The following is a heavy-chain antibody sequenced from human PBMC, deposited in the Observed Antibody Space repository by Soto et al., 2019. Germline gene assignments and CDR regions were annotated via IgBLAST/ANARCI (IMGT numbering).Heavy chain of an antibody. Sequence: QVQLVESGGGVVQPGRSLRLSCAASGFTFSSYGMHWVRQAPGKGLEWVAVIWYDGSNKYYADSVKGRFTISRDNSKNTLYLQMNSLRAEDTAVYYCARDRQQLVPTNWFDPWGQGTLVTVSS. J-gene: IGHJ5*02. CDR3: ARDRQQLVPTNWFDP. V-gene: IGHV3-33*01. CDR1: GFTFSSYG. CDR2: IWYDGSNK. D-gene: IGHD6-13*01.